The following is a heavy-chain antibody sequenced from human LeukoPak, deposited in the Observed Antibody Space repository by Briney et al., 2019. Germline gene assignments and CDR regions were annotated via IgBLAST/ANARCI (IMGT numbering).Heavy chain of an antibody. CDR1: GGSISSYY. D-gene: IGHD1-1*01. J-gene: IGHJ4*02. Sequence: SETLSLTCTVSGGSISSYYWSWIRQPPGKGLEWIGYIYYSGSTNYNPSLKSRVTISVDTSKNQFSLKLSSVTAADTAVYYCARVWNDVFDYWGQGTLVTVSS. CDR2: IYYSGST. V-gene: IGHV4-59*01. CDR3: ARVWNDVFDY.